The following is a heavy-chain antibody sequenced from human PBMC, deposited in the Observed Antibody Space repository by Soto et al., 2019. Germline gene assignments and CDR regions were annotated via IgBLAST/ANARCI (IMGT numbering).Heavy chain of an antibody. CDR3: ARGGSYPMNYYGMFV. J-gene: IGHJ6*02. CDR1: GYTVSGNY. V-gene: IGHV3-53*02. D-gene: IGHD1-26*01. Sequence: EVQLVETGGGLIQPGGSLRLSCAASGYTVSGNYMSWVRQAPGKGLEWVSIIYSDGSAYYADSVKGRFTISRDNSKNTVYLQMNNVRAEDTAVYHCARGGSYPMNYYGMFVWGQGTTVTVSS. CDR2: IYSDGSA.